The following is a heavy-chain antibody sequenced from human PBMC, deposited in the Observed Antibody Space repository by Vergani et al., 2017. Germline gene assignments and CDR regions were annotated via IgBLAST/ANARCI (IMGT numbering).Heavy chain of an antibody. Sequence: QMQLVQSGPEVKKPGTSVKVSCKASGFTFTSSAMQWVRQARGQRLEGIGWIVVGSGNTNYAQKFQERVTITRDMSTSTAYMELSSLRSEDTAVYYCAASGISYYDFWSGYPRGMDVWGQGTTVTVSS. CDR2: IVVGSGNT. V-gene: IGHV1-58*02. CDR1: GFTFTSSA. CDR3: AASGISYYDFWSGYPRGMDV. D-gene: IGHD3-3*01. J-gene: IGHJ6*02.